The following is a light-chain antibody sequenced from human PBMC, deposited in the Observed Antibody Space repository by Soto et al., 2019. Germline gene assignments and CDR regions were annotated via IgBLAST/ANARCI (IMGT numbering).Light chain of an antibody. CDR3: QQNDSSPSWT. Sequence: EIVLTQSPGTLSLSPGERATLSCRASRSVSSKYLAWYQQKPGQAPRLLIYGTSSRATGISDRFRGSGSGTDFTLTISRLEPEDFAVYYCQQNDSSPSWTFGQGTKVDIK. J-gene: IGKJ1*01. CDR2: GTS. V-gene: IGKV3-20*01. CDR1: RSVSSKY.